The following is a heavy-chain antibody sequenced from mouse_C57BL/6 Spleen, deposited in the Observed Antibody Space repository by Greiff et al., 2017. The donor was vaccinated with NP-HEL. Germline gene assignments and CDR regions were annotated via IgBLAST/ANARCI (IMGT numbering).Heavy chain of an antibody. V-gene: IGHV1-15*01. CDR2: IDPETGGT. CDR1: GYTFTDYA. Sequence: QVQLQQSGAELVRPGASVTLSCKASGYTFTDYAMHWVKQTPVHGLEWIGAIDPETGGTAYNQKFKGKAILTADKSSSTAYMELRSLTSEDSAVYYCTRWDYYAMDYWGQGTSVTVSS. J-gene: IGHJ4*01. CDR3: TRWDYYAMDY.